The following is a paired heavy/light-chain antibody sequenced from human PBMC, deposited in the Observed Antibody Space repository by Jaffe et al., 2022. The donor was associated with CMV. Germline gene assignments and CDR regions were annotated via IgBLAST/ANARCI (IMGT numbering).Light chain of an antibody. CDR2: GAS. J-gene: IGKJ1*01. Sequence: EIVMTQSPATLSASPGERATLSCRASQSIRSNLAWYQQKPGQPPRLLIYGASSRATGIPARFSGSGSGTEFTLTISSLQSEDFAVYYCQRYDNWPPVRTFGQGTKVEIK. CDR3: QRYDNWPPVRT. CDR1: QSIRSN. V-gene: IGKV3-15*01.
Heavy chain of an antibody. CDR1: GASISTSTFS. CDR3: ARRKYSYGVLGRQPSGGLDSDF. Sequence: QLLLHESGPGLAKPSETLSLTCTVSGASISTSTFSWDWIRQPPGKGLEWIGSIYGSGYTNYNEPFKSRVTISVDASKNQVSLRVRSVTAADTAVYYCARRKYSYGVLGRQPSGGLDSDFWGPGTLVIVSS. V-gene: IGHV4-39*01. D-gene: IGHD5-18*01. J-gene: IGHJ4*02. CDR2: IYGSGYT.